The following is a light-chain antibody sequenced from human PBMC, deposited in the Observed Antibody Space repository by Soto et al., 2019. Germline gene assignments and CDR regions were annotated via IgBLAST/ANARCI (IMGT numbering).Light chain of an antibody. V-gene: IGLV2-11*01. CDR1: SSDVGGYNY. J-gene: IGLJ1*01. CDR3: YSYAGSYTDV. CDR2: DVN. Sequence: QSALTQPPSVSGSPGQSVTISCTGTSSDVGGYNYVSWYQQHPGKAPKLMIYDVNKRPSGVPDRFSGSKSGNTASLTISGLQAEDEADYHCYSYAGSYTDVFGTGTKLTVL.